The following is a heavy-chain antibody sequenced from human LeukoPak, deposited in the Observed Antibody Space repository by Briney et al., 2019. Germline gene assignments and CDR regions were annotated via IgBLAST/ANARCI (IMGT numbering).Heavy chain of an antibody. CDR1: GFTFDAYA. V-gene: IGHV3-43*02. D-gene: IGHD5-24*01. J-gene: IGHJ4*02. CDR3: AKDSGPLFVEMATMYFDY. Sequence: GGSLRLSCAASGFTFDAYAMHWVRQAPGKGLEWVSLISGDGGSTYYADSVKGRFTISRDNSKNSLYLQMNSLRTEDTALYYCAKDSGPLFVEMATMYFDYWGQGTLVTVSS. CDR2: ISGDGGST.